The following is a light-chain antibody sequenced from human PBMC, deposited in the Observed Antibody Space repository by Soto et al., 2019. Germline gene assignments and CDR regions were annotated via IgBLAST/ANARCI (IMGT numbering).Light chain of an antibody. CDR3: SSYTTSSTPHYV. J-gene: IGLJ1*01. V-gene: IGLV2-14*03. CDR1: SSDVGGYNS. Sequence: QSALTQPASVSGSPGQSITISCTGTSSDVGGYNSVSWYQHHPGKAPKLMIFDVSDRPSGVSSRFSGSKSGNTASLTISGLPAEDEADYYCSSYTTSSTPHYVFGPGTKLTVL. CDR2: DVS.